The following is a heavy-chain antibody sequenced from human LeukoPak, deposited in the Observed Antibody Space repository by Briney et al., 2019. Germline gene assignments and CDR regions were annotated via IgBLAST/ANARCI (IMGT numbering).Heavy chain of an antibody. CDR3: ARAEGAFDI. J-gene: IGHJ3*02. Sequence: GGSLRLSCAASGFTFDDYGMSWVRQAPGKGLEWVAGINWDGGSTGYADSVKGRFTISRDNAKKSLYLQMNSLRAEDTAVYYCARAEGAFDIWGQGTMDTVSS. CDR1: GFTFDDYG. CDR2: INWDGGST. V-gene: IGHV3-20*04.